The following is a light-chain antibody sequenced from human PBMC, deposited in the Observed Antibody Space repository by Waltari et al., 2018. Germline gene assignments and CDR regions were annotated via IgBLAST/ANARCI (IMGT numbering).Light chain of an antibody. CDR1: GSNIGNNY. CDR2: ENT. CDR3: GTWDSSLSGAV. Sequence: QSVLTQPPSVSAAPGQRVTISCSGGGSNIGNNYVSWYRQVPGPAPKLLIYENTERPSGIPGRFSGSKSGTSATLDITGLEAGDEADYYCGTWDSSLSGAVFGGGTHLTVL. V-gene: IGLV1-51*02. J-gene: IGLJ7*01.